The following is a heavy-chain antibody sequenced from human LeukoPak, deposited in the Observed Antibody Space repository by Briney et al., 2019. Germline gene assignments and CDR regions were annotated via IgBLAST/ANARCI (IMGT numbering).Heavy chain of an antibody. CDR2: IYYSGST. Sequence: SETLSLTCAVYGGSFSGYYWNWIRQPPGKGLEWIGYIYYSGSTYYNPSLKSRVTISLDTSKTQFSLRLSSVTAADTAVYYCSRGLRGRSGYYFDSWGQGTLVTVSS. CDR1: GGSFSGYY. V-gene: IGHV4-30-4*01. CDR3: SRGLRGRSGYYFDS. J-gene: IGHJ4*02.